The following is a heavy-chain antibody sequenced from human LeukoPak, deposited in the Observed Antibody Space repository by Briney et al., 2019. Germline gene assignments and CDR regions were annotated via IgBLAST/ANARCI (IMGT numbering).Heavy chain of an antibody. CDR2: IIPILGIA. CDR1: GGTFSSYT. J-gene: IGHJ4*02. CDR3: ARGDSSSWYWFDY. Sequence: GASVKVSCKASGGTFSSYTISWVRQAPGQGLEWMGRIIPILGIANYAQKFQGRVTITADKSTSTAYMELNSLRSEDTAVYYCARGDSSSWYWFDYWGQGTLVTVSS. V-gene: IGHV1-69*02. D-gene: IGHD6-13*01.